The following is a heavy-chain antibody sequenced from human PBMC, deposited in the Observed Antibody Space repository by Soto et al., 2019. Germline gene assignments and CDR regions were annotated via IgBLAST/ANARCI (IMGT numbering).Heavy chain of an antibody. V-gene: IGHV2-5*02. J-gene: IGHJ4*02. Sequence: QITLKESGPTLVKPTQTLTLTCTFSGFSVSTRGVGVGWIRQPPGKALEWLALIYWDDDKRYRPSLKSRLSLTKETLQNQVVPTMTNMDPVDTGTYYCAHKGDGYRGFKYWGQGTLVTVSS. CDR1: GFSVSTRGVG. CDR3: AHKGDGYRGFKY. CDR2: IYWDDDK. D-gene: IGHD5-12*01.